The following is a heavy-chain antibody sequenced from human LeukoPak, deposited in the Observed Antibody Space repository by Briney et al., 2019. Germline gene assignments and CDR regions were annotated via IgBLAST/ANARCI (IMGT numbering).Heavy chain of an antibody. CDR1: GGSISTTGYY. D-gene: IGHD6-13*01. CDR3: ASDKGYSNNYFDY. CDR2: IYYSGST. J-gene: IGHJ4*02. Sequence: PSETLSLTCTVSGGSISTTGYYWGWIRQPPGKGLQWIASIYYSGSTYYNSSLKSRVTISVDTSKNQFSLKLSSMTAADTAVYYCASDKGYSNNYFDYWGQGTLVTVSS. V-gene: IGHV4-39*02.